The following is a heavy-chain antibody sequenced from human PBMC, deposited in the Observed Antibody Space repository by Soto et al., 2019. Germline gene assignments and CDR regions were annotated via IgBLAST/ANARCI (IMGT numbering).Heavy chain of an antibody. CDR2: ISYDGSNK. Sequence: GGSLRLSCAASGFTFSSYAMHWVRQAPGKGLEGVAVISYDGSNKYYADSVKGRFTISRDNSKNTLYLQMNSLRAEDTAVYYCAREGRYYDILTGYLDYYGMDVWGQGTTVTVSS. D-gene: IGHD3-9*01. CDR3: AREGRYYDILTGYLDYYGMDV. J-gene: IGHJ6*02. V-gene: IGHV3-30-3*01. CDR1: GFTFSSYA.